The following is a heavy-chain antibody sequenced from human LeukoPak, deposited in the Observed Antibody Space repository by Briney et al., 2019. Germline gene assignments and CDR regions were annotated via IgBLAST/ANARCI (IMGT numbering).Heavy chain of an antibody. CDR3: ARDKTTVTTGGVFDY. CDR2: IRYDGSNK. D-gene: IGHD4-17*01. V-gene: IGHV3-30*02. Sequence: GGSLRLSCAASGFTFSSYGMHWVRQAPGKGLEWVAFIRYDGSNKYYADSVKGRFTISRDNSKNTLYLQMNSLRAEDTALYYCARDKTTVTTGGVFDYWGQGTLVTVSS. J-gene: IGHJ4*02. CDR1: GFTFSSYG.